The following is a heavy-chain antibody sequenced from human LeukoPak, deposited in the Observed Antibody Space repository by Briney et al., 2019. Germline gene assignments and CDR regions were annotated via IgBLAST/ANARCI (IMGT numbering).Heavy chain of an antibody. J-gene: IGHJ5*02. D-gene: IGHD2-8*01. CDR1: GGSISSGGYY. V-gene: IGHV4-61*08. CDR2: IYYSGST. Sequence: SETLSLTCTVSGGSISSGGYYWSWIRQPPGKGLEWIGYIYYSGSTNYNPSLKSRVTISVDTSKNQFSLKLSSVTAADTAVYYCARHGRHWFDPWGQGTLVTVSS. CDR3: ARHGRHWFDP.